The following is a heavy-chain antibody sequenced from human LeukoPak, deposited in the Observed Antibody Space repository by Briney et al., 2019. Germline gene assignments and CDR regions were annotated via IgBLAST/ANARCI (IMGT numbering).Heavy chain of an antibody. Sequence: SETLSLTCTVSGGSTNNYYWNWIRQSPWKGLEWIGCIYSSGSVNYNPSLTSRATISVDTSQNQFSLKLSSVSAADTAVYYCARGFYALDYWGQGTLVTVSS. D-gene: IGHD2/OR15-2a*01. CDR2: IYSSGSV. CDR1: GGSTNNYY. CDR3: ARGFYALDY. V-gene: IGHV4-59*01. J-gene: IGHJ4*02.